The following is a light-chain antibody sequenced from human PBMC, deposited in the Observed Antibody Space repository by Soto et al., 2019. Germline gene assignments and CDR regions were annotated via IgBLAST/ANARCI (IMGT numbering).Light chain of an antibody. V-gene: IGLV2-14*01. CDR1: SSDVGGYNY. J-gene: IGLJ1*01. CDR2: EVS. CDR3: SSYTSSSTYV. Sequence: SVLTQPASVSGSPGQSITISCTGTSSDVGGYNYVSWYQQHPGKAPKLMIYEVSNRPSGVSNRFSVSKSGNTASLTISGLQAEDEADYYCSSYTSSSTYVFGTGTKVTVL.